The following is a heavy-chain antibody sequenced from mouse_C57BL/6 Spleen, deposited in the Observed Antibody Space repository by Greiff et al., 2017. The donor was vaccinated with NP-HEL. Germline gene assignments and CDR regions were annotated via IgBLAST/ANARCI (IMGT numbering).Heavy chain of an antibody. CDR1: GYTFTDYE. CDR3: TRKGHYGSSWGFAD. V-gene: IGHV1-15*01. CDR2: IDPETGGT. Sequence: VQLQQSGAELVRPGASVTLSCKASGYTFTDYEMHWVKQTPVHGLEWIGAIDPETGGTAYNQKFKGKAILTADKSSSTAYMELRSLTSEDSAVYYCTRKGHYGSSWGFADWGQGTLVTVSA. D-gene: IGHD1-1*01. J-gene: IGHJ3*01.